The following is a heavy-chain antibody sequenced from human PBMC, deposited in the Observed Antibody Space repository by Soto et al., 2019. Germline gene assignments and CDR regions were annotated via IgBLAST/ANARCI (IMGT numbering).Heavy chain of an antibody. CDR3: ARSTVAYPNDAFDI. D-gene: IGHD4-17*01. CDR1: GFTFSSYA. V-gene: IGHV3-48*01. CDR2: ISSSSSTI. J-gene: IGHJ3*02. Sequence: GGSLRLSCVASGFTFSSYAMSWVRQAPGKGLEWVSYISSSSSTIYYADSVKGRFTISRDNAKNSLYLQMNSLGAEDTAVYYCARSTVAYPNDAFDIWGQGTMVTVSS.